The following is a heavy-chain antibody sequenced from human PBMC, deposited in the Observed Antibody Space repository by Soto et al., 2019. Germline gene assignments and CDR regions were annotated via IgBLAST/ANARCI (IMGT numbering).Heavy chain of an antibody. CDR1: GGSISPYY. J-gene: IGHJ4*02. D-gene: IGHD3-22*01. Sequence: SETLSLTCTVSGGSISPYYWSWIRRPPGNELEWIGYIYYSGSVNYNPSLRSRVTISVDTSKNQFSLKLSSVTAADTAVYYCARVRYYYDSSGYYDFDYWGQGTLVTVSS. CDR3: ARVRYYYDSSGYYDFDY. CDR2: IYYSGSV. V-gene: IGHV4-59*12.